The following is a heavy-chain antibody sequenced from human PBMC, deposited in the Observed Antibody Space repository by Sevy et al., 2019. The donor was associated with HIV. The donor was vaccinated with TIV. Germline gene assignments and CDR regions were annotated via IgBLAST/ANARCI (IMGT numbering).Heavy chain of an antibody. CDR1: NGSFSGYY. CDR2: INESGIT. J-gene: IGHJ5*02. D-gene: IGHD2-2*01. CDR3: ARSPPVVVVPGAPSWFDP. V-gene: IGHV4-34*01. Sequence: SEPLSLTCAVHNGSFSGYYWNWIRQLPGKGLEWIGEINESGITYYNPSLKSRVTISVDTSKKQFSLKLNSVTAVDSAVYFCARSPPVVVVPGAPSWFDPWGQGTLVTVSS.